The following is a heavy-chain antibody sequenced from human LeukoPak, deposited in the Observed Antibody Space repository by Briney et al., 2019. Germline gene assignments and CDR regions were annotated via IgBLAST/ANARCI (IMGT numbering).Heavy chain of an antibody. V-gene: IGHV3-30-3*01. CDR2: ISYDGSNK. CDR3: ARDGSPNYYDSSGYYY. CDR1: GFTFSSYA. D-gene: IGHD3-22*01. J-gene: IGHJ4*02. Sequence: GGSLRLSCAASGFTFSSYAMHWVRQAPGRGLEWVAVISYDGSNKYYTDSVKGRFTISRDNSKNTLYLQMNSLRAEDTAVYYCARDGSPNYYDSSGYYYWGQGTLVTVSS.